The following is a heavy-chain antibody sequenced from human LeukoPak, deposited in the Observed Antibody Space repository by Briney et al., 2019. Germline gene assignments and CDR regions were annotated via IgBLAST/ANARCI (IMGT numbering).Heavy chain of an antibody. CDR3: ARKGYDTQAYYYYYGMDV. CDR1: GYAFTSYD. Sequence: ASVKVSCKASGYAFTSYDVNRVRQATGQGLEWMGWMNPNSGNTGYAQKFQSRVTMTRNTSTSTAYMELSSLRSEDTAVYYCARKGYDTQAYYYYYGMDVWGQGTTVTVSS. D-gene: IGHD6-13*01. CDR2: MNPNSGNT. J-gene: IGHJ6*02. V-gene: IGHV1-8*01.